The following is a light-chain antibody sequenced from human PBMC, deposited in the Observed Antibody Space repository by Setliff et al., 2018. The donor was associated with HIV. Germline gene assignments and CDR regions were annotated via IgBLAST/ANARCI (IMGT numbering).Light chain of an antibody. CDR2: EVG. Sequence: QSVLTQPASVSGSPRQSITISCTGTSSDVGGYDYVSWYQQHPGKVPELMLYEVGNRPSGVSNRFSGSKSGNTASLTISGLQAEDEADYYCCSYTSSTTLVFGTGTK. CDR3: CSYTSSTTLV. CDR1: SSDVGGYDY. J-gene: IGLJ1*01. V-gene: IGLV2-14*01.